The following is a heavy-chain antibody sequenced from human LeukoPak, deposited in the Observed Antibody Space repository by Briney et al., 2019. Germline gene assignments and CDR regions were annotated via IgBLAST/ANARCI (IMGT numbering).Heavy chain of an antibody. D-gene: IGHD6-13*01. CDR3: AREGTIAAAGLDY. CDR2: ISYDGSNK. CDR1: GFTFSSYA. Sequence: GRSLRLSCAASGFTFSSYAMHRVRQAPGKGLEWVAVISYDGSNKYYADSVKGRFTISRDNSKNTLYLQMNSLRAEDTAVYYCAREGTIAAAGLDYWGQGTLVTVSS. V-gene: IGHV3-30*14. J-gene: IGHJ4*02.